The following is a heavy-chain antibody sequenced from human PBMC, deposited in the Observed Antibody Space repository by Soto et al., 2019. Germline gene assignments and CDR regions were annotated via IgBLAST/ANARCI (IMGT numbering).Heavy chain of an antibody. Sequence: ASVKVSCKASGYTFTGYYMHWARQAPGQGLEWMGWIKSFNGDTNYAQKFQGRVTLTRDTSISTAYMELSRLKSDDTAVYYCAKDGYCSGGSCYTPTGDPWGQGTLVTVSS. D-gene: IGHD2-15*01. CDR2: IKSFNGDT. J-gene: IGHJ5*02. CDR1: GYTFTGYY. CDR3: AKDGYCSGGSCYTPTGDP. V-gene: IGHV1-2*02.